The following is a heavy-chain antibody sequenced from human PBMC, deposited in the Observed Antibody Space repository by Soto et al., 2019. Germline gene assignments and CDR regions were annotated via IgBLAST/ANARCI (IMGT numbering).Heavy chain of an antibody. CDR2: ISSSSSYI. Sequence: GGSLKLSCAASGFTFSSYSMKWVRQGPGEGLVWISSISSSSSYIYYADSVKGRFTISRDNAKNSLYLQMNSLRAEDTAVYYCARDGRLLYCSSTSCKHFDYWGQGTLVTVSS. J-gene: IGHJ4*02. CDR3: ARDGRLLYCSSTSCKHFDY. CDR1: GFTFSSYS. V-gene: IGHV3-21*01. D-gene: IGHD2-2*01.